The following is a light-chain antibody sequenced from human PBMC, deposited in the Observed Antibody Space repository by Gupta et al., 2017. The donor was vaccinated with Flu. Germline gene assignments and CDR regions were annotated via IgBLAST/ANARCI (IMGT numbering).Light chain of an antibody. J-gene: IGLJ3*02. Sequence: QSALTQPASVSGSPGQSITISCTGTSSDVGSYDLVTWYQQYPGKAPKFMIYEGTKRPSGVSNRFSGAKSGNTASLTISGLQAEDEADYYGCSYAGSNTFMFGGGTKLIVL. V-gene: IGLV2-23*01. CDR2: EGT. CDR1: SSDVGSYDL. CDR3: CSYAGSNTFM.